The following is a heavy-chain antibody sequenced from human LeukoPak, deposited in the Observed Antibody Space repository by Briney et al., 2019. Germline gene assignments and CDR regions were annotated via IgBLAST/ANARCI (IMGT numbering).Heavy chain of an antibody. CDR3: ARGPVSTHGMDV. Sequence: ASVKVSCKASGYYFTDYDINWVRQATGQGLEWMGWRNPNSGRTGFAQKFQGRLTMTADTFISTAYMELSSLTSDDTAVYYCARGPVSTHGMDVWGQGTTVTVSS. V-gene: IGHV1-8*01. J-gene: IGHJ6*02. D-gene: IGHD6-13*01. CDR1: GYYFTDYD. CDR2: RNPNSGRT.